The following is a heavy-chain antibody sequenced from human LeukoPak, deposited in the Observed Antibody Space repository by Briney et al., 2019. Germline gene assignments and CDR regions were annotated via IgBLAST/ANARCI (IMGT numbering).Heavy chain of an antibody. D-gene: IGHD6-13*01. CDR1: GFTFSSYE. Sequence: GGSLRLSCAASGFTFSSYEMNWVRQAPGKGLEWGSYISSSGSTIYYADSVKGRFTISRDNAKNSLYLQMNSLRAEDTAVYYCARGLGYSSSWYMNWFDPWGQGTLVTVSS. CDR2: ISSSGSTI. V-gene: IGHV3-48*03. CDR3: ARGLGYSSSWYMNWFDP. J-gene: IGHJ5*02.